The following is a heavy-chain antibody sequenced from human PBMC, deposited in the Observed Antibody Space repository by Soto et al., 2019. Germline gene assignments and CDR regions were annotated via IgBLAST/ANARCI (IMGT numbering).Heavy chain of an antibody. Sequence: EVQLLESGGGLVQPGGSLRLSCAASGFTFSSYAMSWVRQAPGKGLEWVSAISGSGGSTYYADSVKGRFTISRDNSKNNLYVQMNSLRAEDTAVYYFAKVCGSYGQLGVWGRGTTVTVSS. CDR2: ISGSGGST. J-gene: IGHJ6*02. V-gene: IGHV3-23*01. CDR3: AKVCGSYGQLGV. D-gene: IGHD1-26*01. CDR1: GFTFSSYA.